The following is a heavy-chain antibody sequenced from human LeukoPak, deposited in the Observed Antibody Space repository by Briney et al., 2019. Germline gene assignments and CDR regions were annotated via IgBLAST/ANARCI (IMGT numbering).Heavy chain of an antibody. CDR2: IYYSGST. CDR3: ARVKIDIVVVPAARGDYYYYMDL. Sequence: SETLSLTCTVSGGSISSYYWSWIRQPPGKGLEWIGYIYYSGSTNYNPSLKSRVTISVDTSKNQFSLKLSSVTAADTAVYYCARVKIDIVVVPAARGDYYYYMDLWGKGTTVTVSS. V-gene: IGHV4-59*01. D-gene: IGHD2-2*01. J-gene: IGHJ6*03. CDR1: GGSISSYY.